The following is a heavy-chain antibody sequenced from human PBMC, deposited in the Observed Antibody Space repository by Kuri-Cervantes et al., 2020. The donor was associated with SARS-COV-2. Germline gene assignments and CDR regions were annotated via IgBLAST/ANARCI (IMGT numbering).Heavy chain of an antibody. CDR3: ARAQLRFLEWSFDY. Sequence: GSLRLSCTVSGGSISSYYWSWIRQPPGKGLEWIGYIYYSGSTNYNPSLKSRVTISVDTSKNQFSLKLSSVTAADTAVCYCARAQLRFLEWSFDYWGQGTLVTVSS. V-gene: IGHV4-59*12. CDR1: GGSISSYY. D-gene: IGHD3-3*01. J-gene: IGHJ4*02. CDR2: IYYSGST.